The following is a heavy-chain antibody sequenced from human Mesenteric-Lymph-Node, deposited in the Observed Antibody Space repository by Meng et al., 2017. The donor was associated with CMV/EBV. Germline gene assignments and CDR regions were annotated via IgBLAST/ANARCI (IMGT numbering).Heavy chain of an antibody. D-gene: IGHD7-27*01. J-gene: IGHJ6*02. Sequence: GSLRLSCAVYGGSFSGYYWSWIRQPPGKGLEWIGEINHSGSTNYNPSLKSRVTISVDTSKNQFSLKLSSVTAADTAVYYCARRVWGDVWGQGTTVTVSS. CDR2: INHSGST. CDR3: ARRVWGDV. V-gene: IGHV4-34*01. CDR1: GGSFSGYY.